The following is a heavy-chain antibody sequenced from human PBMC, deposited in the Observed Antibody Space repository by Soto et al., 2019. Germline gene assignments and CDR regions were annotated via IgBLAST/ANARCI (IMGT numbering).Heavy chain of an antibody. CDR2: ISAYNGNT. V-gene: IGHV1-18*01. J-gene: IGHJ5*02. CDR3: ARDRLRP. CDR1: GYGNDGYG. D-gene: IGHD3-16*01. Sequence: APVEVSCKASGYGNDGYGSSWLRQAPGQGLEWMGWISAYNGNTNYAQKLQGRVTMTTETSTSTAYMELRSLRSDDTAVYYCARDRLRPWGHGTLVTSPQ.